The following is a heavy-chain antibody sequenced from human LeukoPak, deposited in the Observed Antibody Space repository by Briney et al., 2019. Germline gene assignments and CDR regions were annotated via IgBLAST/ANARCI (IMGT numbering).Heavy chain of an antibody. CDR2: IYPGDSDT. Sequence: GESLKISCKGSGYSFTGYWIGWVRQVPGKGLEWMGIIYPGDSDTRYSPSFEGQVTISADKSISTAYLQWRSLKASDTAVYYCARHVLSSSPFDYWGQGTLVTVSS. CDR1: GYSFTGYW. V-gene: IGHV5-51*01. D-gene: IGHD6-6*01. J-gene: IGHJ4*02. CDR3: ARHVLSSSPFDY.